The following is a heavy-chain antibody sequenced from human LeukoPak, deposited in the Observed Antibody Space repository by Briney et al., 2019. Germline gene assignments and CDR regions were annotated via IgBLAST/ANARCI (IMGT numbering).Heavy chain of an antibody. CDR3: ARQVQLVEFDY. Sequence: SETLSLTCTVSGGSVVNDYWSWIRQPPGKGLEWIGYISDIGKTNYNASLKNRITISRDTSKNLLSLKVNSVTAADTAVYYCARQVQLVEFDYWGQGTLVTVSS. V-gene: IGHV4-59*08. CDR2: ISDIGKT. J-gene: IGHJ4*02. CDR1: GGSVVNDY. D-gene: IGHD6-13*01.